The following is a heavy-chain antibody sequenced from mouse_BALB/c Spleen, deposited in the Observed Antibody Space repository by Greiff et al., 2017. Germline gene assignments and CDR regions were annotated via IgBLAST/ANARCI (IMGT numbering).Heavy chain of an antibody. D-gene: IGHD2-2*01. J-gene: IGHJ3*01. V-gene: IGHV1-54*01. CDR3: ARDGYEGFAY. CDR2: INPGSGGT. CDR1: GYAFTNYL. Sequence: QVQLQQSGAALVRPGTSVQVSCKASGYAFTNYLLKWVKQRPGQGLEWIGVINPGSGGTNYNEKFKGKATLTADKSSSTAYMQLSSLTSDDSAVYVCARDGYEGFAYWGQGTLVTVSA.